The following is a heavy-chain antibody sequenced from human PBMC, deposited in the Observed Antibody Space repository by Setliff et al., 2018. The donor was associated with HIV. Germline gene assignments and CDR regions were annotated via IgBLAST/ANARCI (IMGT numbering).Heavy chain of an antibody. CDR2: ISGYNGNT. D-gene: IGHD1-20*01. J-gene: IGHJ6*02. CDR1: GGTFSSYA. V-gene: IGHV1-18*01. CDR3: ARDIWYYYGMDI. Sequence: ASVKVSCKASGGTFSSYAISWVRQAPGQGLEWLGWISGYNGNTNYAQKFQGRVTLTTDTATSTAYMELRTLRSDDTAVYYCARDIWYYYGMDIWGQGTTVTVSS.